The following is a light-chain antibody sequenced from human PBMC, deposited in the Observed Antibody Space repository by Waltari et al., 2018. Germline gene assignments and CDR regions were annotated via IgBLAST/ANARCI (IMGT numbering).Light chain of an antibody. J-gene: IGKJ4*01. CDR1: QTINKY. CDR3: QQSDSLPLT. CDR2: VIS. V-gene: IGKV1-39*01. Sequence: DIQMTQSPSSLSASVGARVTIPCRAIQTINKYLNWYQKKPGRAPKVLISVISYLHTGVPSRFSGSGSGTDFTLTISSLQPEDFATYYCQQSDSLPLTFGGGTKVEIK.